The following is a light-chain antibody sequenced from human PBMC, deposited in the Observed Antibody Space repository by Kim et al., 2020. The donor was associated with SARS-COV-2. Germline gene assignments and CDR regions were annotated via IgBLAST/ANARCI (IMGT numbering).Light chain of an antibody. CDR1: QTVSSTY. CDR2: GTS. Sequence: SPGERATLVCRASQTVSSTYLAWYQQKPGQAPRLLIHGTSSRATGIPDRFSGSGSGTVFTLTISRLEPEDFAVYYCQQYGNSPRTFGQGTKVDIK. V-gene: IGKV3-20*01. CDR3: QQYGNSPRT. J-gene: IGKJ1*01.